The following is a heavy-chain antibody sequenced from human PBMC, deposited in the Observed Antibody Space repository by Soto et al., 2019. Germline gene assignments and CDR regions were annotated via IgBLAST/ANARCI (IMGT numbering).Heavy chain of an antibody. J-gene: IGHJ6*02. CDR2: ISAYNGNT. CDR1: GYTFTSYG. Sequence: ASVKVSCKASGYTFTSYGISWVRQAPGQGLEWMGWISAYNGNTNYAQKLQGRVTMTTDTSTSTAYMELRSLRSGDTAVYYCARYKTNEYYYDSSGYYPPDYYYGMDVWGQGTRSPSP. CDR3: ARYKTNEYYYDSSGYYPPDYYYGMDV. D-gene: IGHD3-22*01. V-gene: IGHV1-18*04.